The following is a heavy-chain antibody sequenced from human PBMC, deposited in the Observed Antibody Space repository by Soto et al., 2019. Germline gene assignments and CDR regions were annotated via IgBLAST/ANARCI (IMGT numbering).Heavy chain of an antibody. CDR2: IWYDGSNK. CDR3: ARGDTYDSSGYYYWGYYYYGMDV. CDR1: GFTFSSYG. J-gene: IGHJ6*02. D-gene: IGHD3-22*01. Sequence: QVQLVESGGGVVQPGRSLRLSCAASGFTFSSYGMHWVRQAPGKGLEWVAVIWYDGSNKYYADSVKGRFTISRDNSKNTLYLQMSSLRAEDTAVYYCARGDTYDSSGYYYWGYYYYGMDVWGQGTTVTVSS. V-gene: IGHV3-33*01.